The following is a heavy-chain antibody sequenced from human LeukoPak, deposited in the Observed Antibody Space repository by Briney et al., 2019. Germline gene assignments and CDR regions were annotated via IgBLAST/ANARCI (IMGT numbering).Heavy chain of an antibody. J-gene: IGHJ4*02. CDR1: GFTFSSYA. CDR3: AKSYDSSGYYYLRDQYYFDY. D-gene: IGHD3-22*01. V-gene: IGHV3-23*01. CDR2: ISGSGGST. Sequence: SGGSLRLSCAASGFTFSSYAMSWVRQAPGKGLEWVSAISGSGGSTYYADSVKGRFTISRDNSKNTLYLQMNSRRAEDTAVYYCAKSYDSSGYYYLRDQYYFDYWGQGTLVTVSS.